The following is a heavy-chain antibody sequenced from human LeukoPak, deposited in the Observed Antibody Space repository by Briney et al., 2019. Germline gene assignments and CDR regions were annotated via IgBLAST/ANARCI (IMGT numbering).Heavy chain of an antibody. D-gene: IGHD5-18*01. CDR3: AKDISQGYTYGSIEQDY. V-gene: IGHV3-21*04. J-gene: IGHJ4*02. CDR2: ISSSSSYI. Sequence: GGSLRLSCAASGFTFSSYSMNWVRQAPGKGLEWVSSISSSSSYIYYADSVKGRFTISRDNSKNTLYLQMNSLRAADTALYYCAKDISQGYTYGSIEQDYWGQGTLVTVSS. CDR1: GFTFSSYS.